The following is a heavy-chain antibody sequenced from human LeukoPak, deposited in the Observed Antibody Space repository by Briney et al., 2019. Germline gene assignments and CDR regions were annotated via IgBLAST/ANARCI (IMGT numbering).Heavy chain of an antibody. D-gene: IGHD6-19*01. V-gene: IGHV3-11*05. J-gene: IGHJ4*02. CDR3: AKDVVPDSGWDLDY. CDR2: ISSSSSYT. Sequence: GGSLRLSCAASGFTFSDYYMSWIRQAPGKGLEWVSYISSSSSYTNYADSVKGRFTISRDNSKNTLYLQMSSLRTEDTAIYYCAKDVVPDSGWDLDYWGQGTLVTVSS. CDR1: GFTFSDYY.